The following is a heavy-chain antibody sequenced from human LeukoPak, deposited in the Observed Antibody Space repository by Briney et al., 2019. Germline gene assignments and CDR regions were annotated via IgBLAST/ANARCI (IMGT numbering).Heavy chain of an antibody. D-gene: IGHD2/OR15-2a*01. V-gene: IGHV3-23*01. Sequence: PGGSLRLSCAASGFTFSSYAMSWVRQAPGKGLEWVLAISGSGGSTYYADSVKGRFTISRDNSKNTLYLQMNSLRAEDTAVYYCAKDVSESYYFDYWGQGTLVTVSS. CDR2: ISGSGGST. CDR1: GFTFSSYA. CDR3: AKDVSESYYFDY. J-gene: IGHJ4*02.